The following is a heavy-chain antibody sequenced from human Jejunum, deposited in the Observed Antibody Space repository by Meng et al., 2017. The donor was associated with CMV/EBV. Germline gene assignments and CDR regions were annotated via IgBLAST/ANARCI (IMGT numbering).Heavy chain of an antibody. CDR1: TYA. J-gene: IGHJ6*01. CDR2: IYSGGSVT. D-gene: IGHD3-10*01. Sequence: TYAMSWVRQAPGKELEWLSVIYSGGSVTYYADSVKGRFTISRDNSKDTVYLQMNSPRAEDTAVYYCAKVVRFPRGGSYTYYYGMDVWGQGTAVTVSS. CDR3: AKVVRFPRGGSYTYYYGMDV. V-gene: IGHV3-23*03.